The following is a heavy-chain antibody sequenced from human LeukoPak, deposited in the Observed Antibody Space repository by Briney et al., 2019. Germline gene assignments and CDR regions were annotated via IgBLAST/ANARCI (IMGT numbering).Heavy chain of an antibody. Sequence: PTETLSLTCSVSGGSISSSSYYWGWIRQPPGKGLEWIGSIYYSGSTYYNPSLKSRVTISVDTSKNQFSLKLSSVTAADTAVYYCARCRDERQLVLSWFDPWGQGTLVTVSS. D-gene: IGHD6-13*01. V-gene: IGHV4-39*07. J-gene: IGHJ5*02. CDR3: ARCRDERQLVLSWFDP. CDR1: GGSISSSSYY. CDR2: IYYSGST.